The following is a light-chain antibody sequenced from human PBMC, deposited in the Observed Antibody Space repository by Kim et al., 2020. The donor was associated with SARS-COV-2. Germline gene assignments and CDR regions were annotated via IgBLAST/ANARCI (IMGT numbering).Light chain of an antibody. Sequence: QSALTQPASVSGSPGQSITISCTGTRSDVGGFNYVSWYQQHPGKVPKLIIYDVVERPSGISDRFSGSKSGSTASLTISGLQADDEADYYCSSHTASATFVFGGGTKSPS. CDR1: RSDVGGFNY. V-gene: IGLV2-14*03. J-gene: IGLJ1*01. CDR2: DVV. CDR3: SSHTASATFV.